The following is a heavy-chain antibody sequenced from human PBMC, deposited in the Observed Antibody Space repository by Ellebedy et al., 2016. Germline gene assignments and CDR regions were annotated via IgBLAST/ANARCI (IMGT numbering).Heavy chain of an antibody. J-gene: IGHJ6*03. V-gene: IGHV4-59*01. CDR1: GGSISSYY. Sequence: SETLSLXXAVSGGSISSYYWSWIRQPAGKGLEWIGDIYYSGSTNYNPSLKSRVTISVDTSKNQFSLKLSSVTAADTAVYYCARAGITGTTLGYYYYYMDVWGKGTTVTVSS. CDR2: IYYSGST. D-gene: IGHD1-7*01. CDR3: ARAGITGTTLGYYYYYMDV.